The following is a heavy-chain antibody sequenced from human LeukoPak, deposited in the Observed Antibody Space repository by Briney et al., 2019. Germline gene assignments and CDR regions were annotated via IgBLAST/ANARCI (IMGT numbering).Heavy chain of an antibody. CDR3: ARDSSGYFLSFDY. CDR2: ISSSSITR. Sequence: GGSLRLSCAASGFTFSRHNMNWVRQAPGKGLEWVSYISSSSITRYYADSVKGRFTISRDNAKNSLYLQMNSLRDEDTAVYYCARDSSGYFLSFDYWGQGTLVTVSS. J-gene: IGHJ4*02. V-gene: IGHV3-48*02. D-gene: IGHD3-22*01. CDR1: GFTFSRHN.